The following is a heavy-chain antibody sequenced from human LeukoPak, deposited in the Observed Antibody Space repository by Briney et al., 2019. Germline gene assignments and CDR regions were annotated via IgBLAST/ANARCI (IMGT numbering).Heavy chain of an antibody. CDR2: VKQDGSEK. Sequence: GSLRLSCAASGFTFSSYWMSWVRQAPGKGLEWVANVKQDGSEKYYVDSVKGRFTISRDNTKNSLDLQMNSLRAEDTAVYYCARVGRDGYNSDYWGQGTLVTVSS. J-gene: IGHJ4*02. V-gene: IGHV3-7*01. CDR3: ARVGRDGYNSDY. D-gene: IGHD5-24*01. CDR1: GFTFSSYW.